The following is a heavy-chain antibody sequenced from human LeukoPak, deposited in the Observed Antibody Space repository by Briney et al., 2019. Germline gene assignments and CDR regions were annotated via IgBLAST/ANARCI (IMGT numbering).Heavy chain of an antibody. CDR3: ARCSDGAFDF. D-gene: IGHD6-25*01. CDR2: MNPNSGNT. J-gene: IGHJ3*01. V-gene: IGHV1-8*03. Sequence: ASVKVSCQASGYTFSNYDINWVRQATGQGLEWMGWMNPNSGNTGYAQRFQGRLTITRNTSISTAYMEVSSLRSEDTAVYYCARCSDGAFDFWGQGTMVTVSS. CDR1: GYTFSNYD.